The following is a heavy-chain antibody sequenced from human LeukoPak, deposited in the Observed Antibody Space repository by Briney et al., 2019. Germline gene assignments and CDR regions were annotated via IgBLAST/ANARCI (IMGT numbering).Heavy chain of an antibody. D-gene: IGHD6-6*01. CDR2: IYYSGST. J-gene: IGHJ4*02. CDR3: AREGIAASFDY. CDR1: GGTISSHY. V-gene: IGHV4-59*11. Sequence: SETLTLTCTVSGGTISSHYWSWIRQPPGKGLEWIGYIYYSGSTNYNPSLKSRVTISVDTSKNQFSLTLSSVTAADTAVYYCAREGIAASFDYWGQGTLVTVSS.